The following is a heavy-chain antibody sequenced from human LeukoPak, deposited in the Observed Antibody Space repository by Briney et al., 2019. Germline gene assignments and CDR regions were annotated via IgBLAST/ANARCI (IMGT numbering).Heavy chain of an antibody. V-gene: IGHV1-18*01. CDR2: ISAYNGNT. Sequence: ASVKVSCKASGYTFTSYGISWVRQAPGQGLEWMGWISAYNGNTNYAQKLQGRVTMTTDTSTSTAYMELRSLRSDDTAVYCCARAGYSYVDSRGNWFDPWGQGTLVTVSS. CDR3: ARAGYSYVDSRGNWFDP. D-gene: IGHD5-18*01. J-gene: IGHJ5*02. CDR1: GYTFTSYG.